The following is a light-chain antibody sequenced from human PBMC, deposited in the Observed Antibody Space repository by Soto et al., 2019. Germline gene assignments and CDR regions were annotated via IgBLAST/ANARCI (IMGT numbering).Light chain of an antibody. Sequence: EIVLTQSPATLSPSPGERGTLSCRASQFVGSHLAWYQQRPGQAPRLLIYDASNRATGVPARFSGTGSGTDFNLTISSLEPEDSAAYYCQQRGSWPLTFGGGTKVEIK. V-gene: IGKV3-11*01. J-gene: IGKJ4*01. CDR2: DAS. CDR1: QFVGSH. CDR3: QQRGSWPLT.